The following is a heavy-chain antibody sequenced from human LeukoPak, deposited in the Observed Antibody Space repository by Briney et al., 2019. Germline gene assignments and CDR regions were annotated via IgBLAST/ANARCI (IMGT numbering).Heavy chain of an antibody. CDR3: ARDPKWLDY. CDR2: INQEGSEK. CDR1: GFTFSTYW. V-gene: IGHV3-7*01. D-gene: IGHD5-12*01. Sequence: TGGSLRLSCAASGFTFSTYWMSWVRQAPGKGLEWVANINQEGSEKYYVDSVKGRFTISKDNAKNSLYLQMNSLRAEDTAVYYCARDPKWLDYWGQGTLVTVSS. J-gene: IGHJ4*02.